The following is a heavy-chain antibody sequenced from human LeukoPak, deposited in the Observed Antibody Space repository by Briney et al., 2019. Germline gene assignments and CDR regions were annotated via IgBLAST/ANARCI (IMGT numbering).Heavy chain of an antibody. V-gene: IGHV4-61*02. CDR3: ARGVTGFDY. CDR2: IYTSGST. CDR1: GGSISSGSYY. J-gene: IGHJ4*02. D-gene: IGHD3-10*01. Sequence: SETLSLTCTVSGGSISSGSYYWSWIRQPAGKGLEWIGRIYTSGSTNYNPSLKSRVTMSVDTSKNQFSLKLSSVTAADAAVYYCARGVTGFDYWGQGTLVTVSS.